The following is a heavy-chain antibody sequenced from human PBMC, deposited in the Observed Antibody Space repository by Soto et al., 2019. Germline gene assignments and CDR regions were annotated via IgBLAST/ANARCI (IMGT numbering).Heavy chain of an antibody. J-gene: IGHJ4*02. CDR3: ATLGPAIVVVPAAPIDY. CDR2: ISGSGGST. Sequence: EVQLLESGGGLVQPGGSLRLSCAASGFTFSSYAMSWVRQAPGKGLEWVSAISGSGGSTYYADSVKGRFTISRDNSKNTLYLQMNSLRAADTAVYYCATLGPAIVVVPAAPIDYWGQGTLVTVS. D-gene: IGHD2-2*01. V-gene: IGHV3-23*01. CDR1: GFTFSSYA.